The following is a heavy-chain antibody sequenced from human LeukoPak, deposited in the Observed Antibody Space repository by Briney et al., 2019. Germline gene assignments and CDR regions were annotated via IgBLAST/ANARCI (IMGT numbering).Heavy chain of an antibody. CDR3: AREIVAGLGVSFDI. CDR2: IYHSGNT. CDR1: GYSISSGYY. D-gene: IGHD6-19*01. V-gene: IGHV4-38-2*02. Sequence: KPSETLSLTCTVSGYSISSGYYWGWIRQPPGKGLEWIANIYHSGNTYYNPSLKSRVTISVDTSRNQFSLKLSSVTAADTAVYYCAREIVAGLGVSFDIWGQGTMVTVSS. J-gene: IGHJ3*02.